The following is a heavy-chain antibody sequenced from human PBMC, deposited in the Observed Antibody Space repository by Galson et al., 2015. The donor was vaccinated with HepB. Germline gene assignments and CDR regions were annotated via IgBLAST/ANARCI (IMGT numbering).Heavy chain of an antibody. V-gene: IGHV3-30*02. Sequence: SLRLSCAASGFTFSSYGMHWVRQAPGKGLEWVAFIRYDGSNKYFADSVKGRFTISRDNSKNTLYLQMNSLRAEDTAVYYCAGEITYYYDSSGYSHFDYWGQGTLVTVSS. J-gene: IGHJ4*02. CDR3: AGEITYYYDSSGYSHFDY. CDR1: GFTFSSYG. CDR2: IRYDGSNK. D-gene: IGHD3-22*01.